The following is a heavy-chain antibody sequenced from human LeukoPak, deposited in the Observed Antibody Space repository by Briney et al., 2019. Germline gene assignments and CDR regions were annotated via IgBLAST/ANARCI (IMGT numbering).Heavy chain of an antibody. CDR3: ASDQSGVKDFDY. Sequence: GGPLRLSCAASGFIFRNYEMNWVRQAPGKGLEWVSFISSSGSDIYYADSVKGRFTISRDNAKSSLYLQMNSLRADDTAVYYCASDQSGVKDFDYWGQGTLVTVSS. J-gene: IGHJ4*02. D-gene: IGHD3-10*01. CDR1: GFIFRNYE. V-gene: IGHV3-48*03. CDR2: ISSSGSDI.